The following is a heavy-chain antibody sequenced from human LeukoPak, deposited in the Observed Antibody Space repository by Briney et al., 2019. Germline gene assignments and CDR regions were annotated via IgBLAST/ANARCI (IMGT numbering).Heavy chain of an antibody. D-gene: IGHD3-10*01. CDR3: ARVLGDTPVYFQH. CDR1: GGTFSSYA. CDR2: IIPIFGTA. J-gene: IGHJ1*01. Sequence: ASVKVSCKASGGTFSSYAISWVRQAPGQGLEWMGGIIPIFGTANYARKFQGRVTITADESTSTAYMELSSLRSEDTAVYYCARVLGDTPVYFQHWGQGTLVTVSS. V-gene: IGHV1-69*13.